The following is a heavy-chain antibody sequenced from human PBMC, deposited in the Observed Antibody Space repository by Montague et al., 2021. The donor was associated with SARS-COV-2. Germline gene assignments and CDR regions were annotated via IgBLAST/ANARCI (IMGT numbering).Heavy chain of an antibody. J-gene: IGHJ4*02. V-gene: IGHV4-59*01. CDR1: GGSISSYY. Sequence: SETLPLTCTVSGGSISSYYWSWIRQPPGRGLQWIGYISYSGSTNYNPSLKSRVTISVDTSKNHFTLRLSSVTAADTAVYYCARRGSSVWGVTVSAELDYWGQGSLVIVSS. CDR2: ISYSGST. CDR3: ARRGSSVWGVTVSAELDY. D-gene: IGHD3-10*01.